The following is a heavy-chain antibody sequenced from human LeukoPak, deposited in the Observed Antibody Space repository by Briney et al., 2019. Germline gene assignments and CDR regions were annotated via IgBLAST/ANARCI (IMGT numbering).Heavy chain of an antibody. CDR2: INPSGGST. V-gene: IGHV1-46*01. D-gene: IGHD6-6*01. J-gene: IGHJ5*02. Sequence: ASVKVSCKASGYTFTSYYMHWVRQAPGQGLEWMGIINPSGGSTSYAQKFQGRVTMTTDTSTSTAYMELRSLRSDDTAVYYCARVNSSSSRGRWFDPWGQGTLVTVSS. CDR3: ARVNSSSSRGRWFDP. CDR1: GYTFTSYY.